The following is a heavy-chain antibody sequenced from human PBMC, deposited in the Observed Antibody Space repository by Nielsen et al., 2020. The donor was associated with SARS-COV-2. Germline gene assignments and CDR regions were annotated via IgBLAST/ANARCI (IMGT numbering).Heavy chain of an antibody. CDR1: GGSISSGVYY. D-gene: IGHD3-10*01. J-gene: IGHJ4*02. Sequence: SETLSLTCTVSGGSISSGVYYWSWIRQHPGKGLEWIGYIYYSGSPYYNPSLKSRVTISVDTSKNQFSLKLSPVTAADTAVYYCAREDGVRGVIYYFDYWGQGTLVTVSS. CDR3: AREDGVRGVIYYFDY. V-gene: IGHV4-31*03. CDR2: IYYSGSP.